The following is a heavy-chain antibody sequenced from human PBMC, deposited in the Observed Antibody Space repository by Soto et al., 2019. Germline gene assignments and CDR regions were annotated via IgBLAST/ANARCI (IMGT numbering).Heavy chain of an antibody. CDR3: ARGGDYGGNSDAFDI. Sequence: SETLSLTCAVSGYSISSGYYWGWIRQPPGKGLEWIGSIYHSGSTYYNPPLKSRVTISVDTSKNQFSLKLSSVTAADTAVYYCARGGDYGGNSDAFDIWGQGTMVTVS. CDR1: GYSISSGYY. V-gene: IGHV4-38-2*01. D-gene: IGHD4-17*01. J-gene: IGHJ3*02. CDR2: IYHSGST.